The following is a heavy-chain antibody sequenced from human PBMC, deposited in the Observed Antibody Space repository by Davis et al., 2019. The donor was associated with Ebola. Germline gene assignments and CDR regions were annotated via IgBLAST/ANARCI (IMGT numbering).Heavy chain of an antibody. CDR1: GFTVSSYG. CDR3: ARDSGYSSSSVGSYLYYYYYGMDV. V-gene: IGHV3-33*08. D-gene: IGHD6-6*01. CDR2: IWYDGSNK. Sequence: PGGSLRLSCAASGFTVSSYGMHWVRQAPGKGLEWVAVIWYDGSNKYYADSVKGRFTISRDNSKNTLYLQMNSLRAEDTAVYYCARDSGYSSSSVGSYLYYYYYGMDVWGQGTTVTVSS. J-gene: IGHJ6*02.